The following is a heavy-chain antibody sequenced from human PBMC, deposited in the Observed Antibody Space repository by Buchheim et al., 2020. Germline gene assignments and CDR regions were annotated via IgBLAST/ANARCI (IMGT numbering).Heavy chain of an antibody. CDR1: GFTFSDYS. J-gene: IGHJ4*02. V-gene: IGHV3-23*04. CDR2: IRGSRSST. D-gene: IGHD5-18*01. Sequence: EVQLVESGGGLVRPGGSLRLSCAASGFTFSDYSMNWVRQAPGKGLEWVSLIRGSRSSTYYADSMKGRFTISRDNSKNTLYLQMNSLRAEDTAVYYCAKDQEADTAMVIAPIDYWGQGTL. CDR3: AKDQEADTAMVIAPIDY.